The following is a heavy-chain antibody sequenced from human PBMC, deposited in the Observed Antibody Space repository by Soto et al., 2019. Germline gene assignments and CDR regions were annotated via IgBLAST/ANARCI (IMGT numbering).Heavy chain of an antibody. D-gene: IGHD6-19*01. CDR3: ARFFVSGFDY. V-gene: IGHV3-48*02. J-gene: IGHJ4*02. CDR2: INTNGATR. CDR1: GFTFSNYW. Sequence: GGSLRLSCAASGFTFSNYWMHWVRQAPGKGLVWVAHINTNGATRYYADSVKGRFTISRDNAKTSLYLQMDSLRNEDTAVYYCARFFVSGFDYWGQGTLVTVSS.